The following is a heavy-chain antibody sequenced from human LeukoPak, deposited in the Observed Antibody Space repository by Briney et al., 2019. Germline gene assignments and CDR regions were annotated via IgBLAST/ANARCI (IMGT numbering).Heavy chain of an antibody. CDR1: GFTFSSYG. D-gene: IGHD5-18*01. Sequence: PGGSLRLSCAASGFTFSSYGMHWVRQAPGKGLEWVAVIWYDGSNKYYADSVKGRFTISRDNSKNTLYLQMNSLSAEDTAVYYCAREDGYSYGYVDYWGQGTLVTVSS. V-gene: IGHV3-33*01. J-gene: IGHJ4*02. CDR2: IWYDGSNK. CDR3: AREDGYSYGYVDY.